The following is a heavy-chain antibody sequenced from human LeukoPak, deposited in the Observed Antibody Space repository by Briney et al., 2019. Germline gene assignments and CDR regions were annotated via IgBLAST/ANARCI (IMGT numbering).Heavy chain of an antibody. V-gene: IGHV4-34*01. CDR2: INHSGST. Sequence: PSETLSLTCAVYGGSFSGYYWSWIRQPPGKGPEWIGEINHSGSTNYNPSLKSRVTISVDTSKNQFSLKLSSVTAADTAVYYCARGSFGDIVVVPAASNWFDPWGQGTLVTVSS. D-gene: IGHD2-2*01. J-gene: IGHJ5*02. CDR3: ARGSFGDIVVVPAASNWFDP. CDR1: GGSFSGYY.